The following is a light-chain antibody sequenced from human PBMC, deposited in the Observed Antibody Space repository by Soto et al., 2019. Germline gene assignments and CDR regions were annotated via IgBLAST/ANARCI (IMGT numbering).Light chain of an antibody. CDR1: QSVSSNY. J-gene: IGKJ4*01. CDR3: QQHSTWPLT. CDR2: DTS. Sequence: EIVLTQSPGTLSLSPGERATLSCRASQSVSSNYLAWYQQKPGQAPRLVISDTSDRATGIPDRFSGSGSGTDFTLTISSLEPEDFAVYYCQQHSTWPLTFGGGTKVDIK. V-gene: IGKV3D-20*02.